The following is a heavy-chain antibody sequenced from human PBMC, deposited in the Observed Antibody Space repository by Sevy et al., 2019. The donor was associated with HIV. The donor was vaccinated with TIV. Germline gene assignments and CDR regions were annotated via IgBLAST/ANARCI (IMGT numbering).Heavy chain of an antibody. D-gene: IGHD3-22*01. J-gene: IGHJ4*02. CDR3: ARDHRVTNYYDSSGYFCYFAY. Sequence: VSVKVSCKASGYTFTSYYMHWVRQAPGQGLEWMGIINPSGGSTSYAQKFQGRVTMTSDTSTSTVYMELSSLRSEDTAVYYCARDHRVTNYYDSSGYFCYFAYWGQGTLVTVSS. CDR1: GYTFTSYY. CDR2: INPSGGST. V-gene: IGHV1-46*01.